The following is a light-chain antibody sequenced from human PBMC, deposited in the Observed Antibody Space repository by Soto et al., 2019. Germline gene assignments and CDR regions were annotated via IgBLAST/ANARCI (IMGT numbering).Light chain of an antibody. CDR2: EVT. CDR3: GSYSSTDTPFV. J-gene: IGLJ1*01. Sequence: QSALAQPSSVSGSPGQSITISCTGPSTDVGGYNYVYWYQHHPGKAPKLLIYEVTNRPSVISDRFSGSKSVNTASLTISGLQAEDESDYYCGSYSSTDTPFVFGTGTK. V-gene: IGLV2-14*01. CDR1: STDVGGYNY.